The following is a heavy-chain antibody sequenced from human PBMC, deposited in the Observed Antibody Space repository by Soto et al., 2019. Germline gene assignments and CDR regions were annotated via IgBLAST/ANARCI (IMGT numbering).Heavy chain of an antibody. CDR1: GFTFSSYG. CDR2: ISYDGSNK. Sequence: GGSLRLSCAASGFTFSSYGMHWVREAPGKGLEWVAVISYDGSNKYYADSVKGRFTISRDNSNNTLYLQMNSLRAEDTAVYYCAKVTEGPYYYGMDVWGQGTTVTVSS. V-gene: IGHV3-30*18. D-gene: IGHD3-16*01. CDR3: AKVTEGPYYYGMDV. J-gene: IGHJ6*02.